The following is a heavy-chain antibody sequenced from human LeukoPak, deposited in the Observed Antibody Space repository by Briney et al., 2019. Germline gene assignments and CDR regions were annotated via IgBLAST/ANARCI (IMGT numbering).Heavy chain of an antibody. CDR1: GYTFTRYF. CDR2: INPNSGVT. D-gene: IGHD5-12*01. CDR3: ARTPGGYRGSVYFDN. V-gene: IGHV1-2*02. Sequence: GASVKVSCKASGYTFTRYFMHWVRQAPGQGLEWMGWINPNSGVTNYARKFQGRVTMTRDTSISTAYLDLIRLTSDDTAMYYCARTPGGYRGSVYFDNWGQGALVTVSS. J-gene: IGHJ4*02.